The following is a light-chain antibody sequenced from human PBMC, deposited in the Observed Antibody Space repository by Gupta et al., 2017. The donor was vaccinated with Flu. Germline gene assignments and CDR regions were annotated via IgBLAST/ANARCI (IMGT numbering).Light chain of an antibody. V-gene: IGLV1-47*01. J-gene: IGLJ1*01. CDR2: RSN. Sequence: SSSNVGSNNVHWYQQLPGTAPNLLIFRSNHRPSGVPDRFSGSKSGASTSLAISWLRSEDEADYYCAAWDDSLSSYVFGTGTKVTVL. CDR1: SSNVGSNN. CDR3: AAWDDSLSSYV.